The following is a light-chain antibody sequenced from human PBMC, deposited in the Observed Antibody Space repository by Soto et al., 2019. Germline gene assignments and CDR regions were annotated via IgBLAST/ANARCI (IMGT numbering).Light chain of an antibody. CDR1: HSVSSKY. J-gene: IGKJ5*01. CDR2: GAS. V-gene: IGKV3-20*01. CDR3: QQYGSSPIT. Sequence: EIELTQSPGTLSLSPGERATLSCMASHSVSSKYLAWYQQKPGQAPRLLMYGASSRANGIPDRLRGSGSGTDFTLTISRLEPEDFAVYYCQQYGSSPITFGQGTRLEI.